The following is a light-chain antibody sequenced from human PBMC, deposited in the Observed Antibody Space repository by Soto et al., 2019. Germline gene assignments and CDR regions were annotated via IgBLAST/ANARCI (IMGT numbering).Light chain of an antibody. CDR3: RSYTSSSHVV. J-gene: IGLJ2*01. CDR2: EVS. CDR1: SSDVGGYNY. Sequence: QSVLTQPASVSGSPGQSITISCTGTSSDVGGYNYVSWYQHHPGKAPKLTIYEVSNRPSGVSNRFSGSKSGNTASLTISGLQAEDEAEYYCRSYTSSSHVVFGGGTKVTVL. V-gene: IGLV2-14*01.